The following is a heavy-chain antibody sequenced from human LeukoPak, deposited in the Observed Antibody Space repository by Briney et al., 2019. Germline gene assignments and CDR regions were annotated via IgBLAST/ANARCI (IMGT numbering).Heavy chain of an antibody. CDR2: IWYDGSNK. J-gene: IGHJ6*02. V-gene: IGHV3-33*01. Sequence: PGRSLRLSCAASGFTFSSYGMHWVRQAPGKGLEWVAVIWYDGSNKYYADSVKGRFTISRDNSKNTLYLQMNSLRAEDTAVYYCARDTGPIAVAGTTSYYYGMDVWGQGTTVTVSS. CDR3: ARDTGPIAVAGTTSYYYGMDV. CDR1: GFTFSSYG. D-gene: IGHD6-19*01.